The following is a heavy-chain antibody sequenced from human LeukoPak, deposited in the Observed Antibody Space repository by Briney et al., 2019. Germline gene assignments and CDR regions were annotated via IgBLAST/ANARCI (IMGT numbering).Heavy chain of an antibody. CDR1: GFTFSSYW. V-gene: IGHV3-7*01. J-gene: IGHJ4*02. CDR3: ARDLGQRWLQFGYFDY. CDR2: IKQDGSEK. D-gene: IGHD5-24*01. Sequence: PGGSLRLSCAASGFTFSSYWMSWVRQAPGKGLEWAANIKQDGSEKYYVDSVKGRFTISRDNAKNSLYLQMNSLRAEDTAVYYCARDLGQRWLQFGYFDYWGQGTLVTVSS.